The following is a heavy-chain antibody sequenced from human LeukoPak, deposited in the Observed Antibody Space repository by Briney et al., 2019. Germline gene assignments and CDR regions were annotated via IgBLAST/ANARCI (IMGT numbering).Heavy chain of an antibody. CDR2: MNPNSGNT. D-gene: IGHD3-10*01. CDR1: GYAFTSYD. CDR3: ARVLWFGEVSSYY. V-gene: IGHV1-8*01. Sequence: GASVKVSCKASGYAFTSYDINWVRQATGQGLEWMGWMNPNSGNTGYAQKFQGRVTMTRNTSISTAYMELSSLRSEDTAVYYCARVLWFGEVSSYYWGQGTLVTVSS. J-gene: IGHJ4*02.